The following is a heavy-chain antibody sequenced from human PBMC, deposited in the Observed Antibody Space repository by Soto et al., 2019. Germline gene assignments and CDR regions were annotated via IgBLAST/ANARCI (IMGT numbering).Heavy chain of an antibody. J-gene: IGHJ3*02. CDR1: GFTFSSYW. CDR2: INGDGSRT. CDR3: ARGVRGAYGLDI. D-gene: IGHD2-21*01. Sequence: PGGSLRLSCGASGFTFSSYWMHWVRQAPGKGLVWVSRINGDGSRTNYADSVKGRFTISRDNAKNTLYLQMNSLRAEETAVYYCARGVRGAYGLDIWGQGTMVTVSS. V-gene: IGHV3-74*01.